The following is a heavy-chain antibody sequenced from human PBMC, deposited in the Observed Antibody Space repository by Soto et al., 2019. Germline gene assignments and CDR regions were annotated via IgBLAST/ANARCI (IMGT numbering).Heavy chain of an antibody. J-gene: IGHJ5*02. CDR1: GGSISSYY. V-gene: IGHV4-59*08. CDR2: IYYSGST. D-gene: IGHD3-10*01. CDR3: ARLSPITMVRGGWFDP. Sequence: SETLSLTCTVSGGSISSYYWSWIRQPPGKGLEWIGYIYYSGSTNYNPSLKSRVTISVDTSKNQFSLKLSSVTAADTAVYYCARLSPITMVRGGWFDPWGQGTLVTVSS.